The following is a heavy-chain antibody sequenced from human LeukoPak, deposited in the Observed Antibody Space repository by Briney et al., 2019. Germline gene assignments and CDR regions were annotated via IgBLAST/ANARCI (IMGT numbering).Heavy chain of an antibody. D-gene: IGHD1-26*01. J-gene: IGHJ4*02. Sequence: ASVKVSCKASGFTFTNYYIHWVRQAPGQGLEWMGIINPSGGSTSYAQKFQGRVTMTRDTSTSTVYMELSRLTSDDTAVFYCARHRDPSGSYFYLDYWGQGTLVTVSS. CDR1: GFTFTNYY. CDR2: INPSGGST. V-gene: IGHV1-46*01. CDR3: ARHRDPSGSYFYLDY.